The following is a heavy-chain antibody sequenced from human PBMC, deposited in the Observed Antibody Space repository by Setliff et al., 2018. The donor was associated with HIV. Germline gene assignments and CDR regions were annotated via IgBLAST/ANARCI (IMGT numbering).Heavy chain of an antibody. CDR3: ARTVPHSAAQDAFDI. J-gene: IGHJ3*02. D-gene: IGHD4-4*01. CDR2: ISNSGKI. V-gene: IGHV4-28*05. Sequence: PSETLSLTCAVSGYSISTNEWWGWIRQPPGKGLAWIGYISNSGKIYYDPSLNSRVTLSADTSKNQLSLKLTSVTAEDTGVYYCARTVPHSAAQDAFDIWGHGTMVTVSS. CDR1: GYSISTNEW.